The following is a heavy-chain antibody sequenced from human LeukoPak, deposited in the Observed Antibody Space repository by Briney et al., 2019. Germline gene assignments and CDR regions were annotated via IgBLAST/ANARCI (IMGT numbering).Heavy chain of an antibody. CDR3: ALLEYYYDSSGYYPSGFDP. Sequence: SETLSLTCTVSGGSISSYYWSWIRQPPGKGLEWIGYIYYSGSTNYNPSLKSRVTISVDTSKNQFSLKLSSVTAADMAVYYCALLEYYYDSSGYYPSGFDPWGQGTLVTVSS. CDR2: IYYSGST. J-gene: IGHJ5*02. D-gene: IGHD3-22*01. V-gene: IGHV4-59*08. CDR1: GGSISSYY.